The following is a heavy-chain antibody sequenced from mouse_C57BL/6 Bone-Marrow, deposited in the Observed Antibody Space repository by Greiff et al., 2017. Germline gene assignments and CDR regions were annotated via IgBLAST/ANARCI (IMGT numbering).Heavy chain of an antibody. CDR1: GYTFTSYW. Sequence: QLQQPGAELVKPGASVKMSCKASGYTFTSYWITWVKQRPGQGLEWIGDIYPGSGSTNYNEKFKSKATLTVDTSSSTAYMQLSSLTSEDSAVYYCAREDYYGYESFAYWGQGTLVTVSA. D-gene: IGHD2-2*01. CDR2: IYPGSGST. J-gene: IGHJ3*01. V-gene: IGHV1-55*01. CDR3: AREDYYGYESFAY.